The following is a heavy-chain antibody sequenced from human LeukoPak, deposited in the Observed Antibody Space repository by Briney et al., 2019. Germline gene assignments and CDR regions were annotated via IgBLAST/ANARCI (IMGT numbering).Heavy chain of an antibody. V-gene: IGHV1-46*01. CDR3: AREVSMPDYGDY. Sequence: EASVKVSCKASGYTFTSYYMHWVRQAPGQGLEWMGIINPSGGSTSYAQKFQGRVTMTRDTSTSTVYMELSSLRSEDTAAYYCAREVSMPDYGDYWGQGTLVTVSS. CDR1: GYTFTSYY. CDR2: INPSGGST. J-gene: IGHJ4*02. D-gene: IGHD2/OR15-2a*01.